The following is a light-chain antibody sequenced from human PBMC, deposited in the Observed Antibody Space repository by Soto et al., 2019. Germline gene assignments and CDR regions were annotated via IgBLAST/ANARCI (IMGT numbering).Light chain of an antibody. CDR1: SSNIGSNT. V-gene: IGLV1-44*01. J-gene: IGLJ2*01. CDR3: AAWDDSLNGPV. CDR2: SNN. Sequence: QSVLTQPPSASGTPGQRATISCSGSSSNIGSNTVNWYQQLPGTAPKLLIYSNNQRPSGVPERFSGSKSGTSASLAISGLQSEDEADYYRAAWDDSLNGPVFGGGTKLTLL.